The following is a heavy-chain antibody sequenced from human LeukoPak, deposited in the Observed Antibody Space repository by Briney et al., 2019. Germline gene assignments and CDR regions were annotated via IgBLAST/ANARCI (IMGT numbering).Heavy chain of an antibody. J-gene: IGHJ6*03. CDR3: AREYSSSAEYYYYMDV. CDR2: ISGSGGTT. CDR1: GFTFSTYA. D-gene: IGHD6-6*01. V-gene: IGHV3-23*01. Sequence: GGSLRLSCAASGFTFSTYAMSWVRQAPGKGLEWVSGISGSGGTTYYADSAKGRFTISRDNSKNTLYLQMNSLRAEDTAVYYCAREYSSSAEYYYYMDVWGKGTTVTVSS.